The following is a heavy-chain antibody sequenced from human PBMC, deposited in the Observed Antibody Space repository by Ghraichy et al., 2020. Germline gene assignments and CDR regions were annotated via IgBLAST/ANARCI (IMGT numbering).Heavy chain of an antibody. D-gene: IGHD3-3*01. CDR2: INHSGST. V-gene: IGHV4-34*01. CDR3: ARGPRITIFGVVIGTTVDY. J-gene: IGHJ4*02. Sequence: SETLSLTCAVYGGSFSGYYWSWIRQPPGKGLEWIGEINHSGSTNYNPSLKSRVTISVDTSKNQFSLKVSSVTAADTAVYYCARGPRITIFGVVIGTTVDYWGQGTLVTVSS. CDR1: GGSFSGYY.